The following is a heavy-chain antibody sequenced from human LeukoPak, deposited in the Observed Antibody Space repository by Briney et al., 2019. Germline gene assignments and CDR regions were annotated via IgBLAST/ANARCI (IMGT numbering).Heavy chain of an antibody. CDR2: IRYEGSSK. V-gene: IGHV3-30*02. CDR1: GFTFSSYG. CDR3: AKDLLRDRWFGES. Sequence: GGSLRLSCAASGFTFSSYGMHWVREAPDKGLEWGAFIRYEGSSKYYADSVKGRFTISRDNSKNSLYLQMDSLRPEDTAVYYCAKDLLRDRWFGESWGQGTLVTVSS. D-gene: IGHD3-10*01. J-gene: IGHJ5*02.